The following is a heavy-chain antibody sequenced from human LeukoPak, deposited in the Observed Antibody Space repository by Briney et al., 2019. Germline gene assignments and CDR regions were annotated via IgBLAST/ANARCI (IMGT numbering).Heavy chain of an antibody. D-gene: IGHD6-25*01. CDR1: GYTFTGYY. J-gene: IGHJ6*02. V-gene: IGHV1-69*13. CDR3: ARGGNTSDLYYGMDV. CDR2: IIPIFGTA. Sequence: AASVKVSCKASGYTFTGYYIYWVQQAPGQGLEWMGRIIPIFGTANYAQKFQGRVTITADESTSTAYMELSSLRSEDTAIYYCARGGNTSDLYYGMDVWGQGTTVTVSS.